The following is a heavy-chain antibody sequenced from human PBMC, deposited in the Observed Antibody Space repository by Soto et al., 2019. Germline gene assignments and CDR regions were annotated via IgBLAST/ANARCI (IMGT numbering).Heavy chain of an antibody. CDR2: IWYDGSNK. V-gene: IGHV3-30*02. CDR1: GFTFSSYG. D-gene: IGHD2-15*01. CDR3: AKAATPITYYYGMDV. Sequence: PWGSLRLSCAASGFTFSSYGMHWVRQAPGKGLEWVAVIWYDGSNKYYADSVKGRFTISRDNSKNTLYLQMNSLRAEDTAVYYCAKAATPITYYYGMDVWGQGTTVTVSS. J-gene: IGHJ6*02.